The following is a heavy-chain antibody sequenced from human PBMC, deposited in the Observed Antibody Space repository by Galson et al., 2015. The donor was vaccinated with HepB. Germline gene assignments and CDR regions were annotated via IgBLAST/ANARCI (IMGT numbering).Heavy chain of an antibody. CDR2: IYPGGAVT. V-gene: IGHV5-51*03. D-gene: IGHD1-26*01. J-gene: IGHJ3*02. Sequence: QSGAEVKKPGESLTISCKGSGYSFTSYWIGWVRQMPGRGLEWMGMIYPGGAVTRYSLSFQGQGTIAADKSISTAYLQWSSLKASATVIYYCASLPIVGATQGASHIWGHGTLVTVSS. CDR3: ASLPIVGATQGASHI. CDR1: GYSFTSYW.